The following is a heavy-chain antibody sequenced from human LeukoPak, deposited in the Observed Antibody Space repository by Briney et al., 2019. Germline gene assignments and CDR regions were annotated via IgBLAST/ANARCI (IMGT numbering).Heavy chain of an antibody. CDR2: TRNKANSYAT. Sequence: GRSLRLSCAASGFTFSSYGMHWVRQAPGKGLEWVGRTRNKANSYATEYAASVKGRFTISRDDSKNSLYLQMNSLKTEDTAVYYCATRSSWYDYYYGMDVWGQGTTVTVSS. D-gene: IGHD6-13*01. CDR1: GFTFSSYG. V-gene: IGHV3-72*01. CDR3: ATRSSWYDYYYGMDV. J-gene: IGHJ6*02.